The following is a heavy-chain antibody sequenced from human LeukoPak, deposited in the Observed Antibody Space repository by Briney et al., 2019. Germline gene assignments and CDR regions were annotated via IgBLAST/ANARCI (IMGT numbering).Heavy chain of an antibody. CDR3: AKGQRDDYGDYGGWFDP. Sequence: QTGGSLRLSCAASGFTFDDYTMHWVRQAPGKGLEWVSLISWDGGSTYYADPVKGRFTISRDNSKNSLYLQMNSLRTEDTALYYCAKGQRDDYGDYGGWFDPWGQGTLVTVSS. D-gene: IGHD4-17*01. CDR1: GFTFDDYT. CDR2: ISWDGGST. J-gene: IGHJ5*02. V-gene: IGHV3-43*01.